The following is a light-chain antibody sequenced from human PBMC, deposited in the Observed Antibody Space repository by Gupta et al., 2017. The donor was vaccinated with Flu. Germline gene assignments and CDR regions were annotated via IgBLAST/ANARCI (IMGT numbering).Light chain of an antibody. CDR2: AAS. J-gene: IGKJ2*01. Sequence: SSLSASVGDRVTISCRASQSVSFYLNWYQQKPGKAPKFLIYAASSLQSGVPSRFSGSGSGTDFTLTISSLQPEDFATYYCQQSYSTPRYTFGQGTXLEIK. V-gene: IGKV1-39*01. CDR1: QSVSFY. CDR3: QQSYSTPRYT.